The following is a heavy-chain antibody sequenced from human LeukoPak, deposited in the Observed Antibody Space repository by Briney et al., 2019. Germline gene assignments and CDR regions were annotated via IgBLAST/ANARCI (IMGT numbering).Heavy chain of an antibody. CDR2: IYGSGNT. J-gene: IGHJ4*02. Sequence: SETLSLTCTVSGASISSWYWSWIRQPPGKGLEWIGYIYGSGNTNYNPSLKSRVTMSIDTSKNQFSLKLTSVTTADTATYYCARETSLAGFASGLGFNYWGQGILVTVSS. V-gene: IGHV4-59*01. D-gene: IGHD6-19*01. CDR3: ARETSLAGFASGLGFNY. CDR1: GASISSWY.